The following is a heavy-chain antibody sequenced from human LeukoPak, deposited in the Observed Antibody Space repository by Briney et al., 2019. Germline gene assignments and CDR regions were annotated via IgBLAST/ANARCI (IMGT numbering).Heavy chain of an antibody. CDR1: GGTFSSHA. Sequence: SVKVSCKASGGTFSSHAISWVRQAPGQGLEWMGGIIPIFGTAKYAQKFQGRVTITADESTSTAYMELSSLRSEDTAVYYCARAVSDYYDSSGYLFSGWFDPWGQGTLVTVSS. D-gene: IGHD3-22*01. CDR2: IIPIFGTA. CDR3: ARAVSDYYDSSGYLFSGWFDP. J-gene: IGHJ5*02. V-gene: IGHV1-69*01.